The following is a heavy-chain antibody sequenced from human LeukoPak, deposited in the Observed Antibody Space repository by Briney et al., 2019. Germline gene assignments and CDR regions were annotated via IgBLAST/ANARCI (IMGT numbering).Heavy chain of an antibody. V-gene: IGHV1-8*03. J-gene: IGHJ4*02. CDR2: MNPNSGNT. D-gene: IGHD2-2*01. Sequence: ASVKVSCKASGYTFTSYDINWVRQATGQGLEWMGWMNPNSGNTGYAQKFQGRVTITRNTSISTAYMELSSLRSEDTAVYYCARAPFRPLVVPAAPYYFDYWGQGTLVTVSS. CDR1: GYTFTSYD. CDR3: ARAPFRPLVVPAAPYYFDY.